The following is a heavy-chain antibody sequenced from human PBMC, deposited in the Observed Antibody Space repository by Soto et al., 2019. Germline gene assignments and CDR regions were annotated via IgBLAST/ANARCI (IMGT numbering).Heavy chain of an antibody. V-gene: IGHV1-69*04. CDR2: IIPILGIA. Sequence: ASVKVSCKASGGTFSSYTISWVRQAPGQGLEWMGRIIPILGIANYAQKFQGRVTITADKSTSTAYMELSSLRSEDTAVYYCARESSQGAADYWGQGTLVTVSS. J-gene: IGHJ4*02. D-gene: IGHD1-26*01. CDR1: GGTFSSYT. CDR3: ARESSQGAADY.